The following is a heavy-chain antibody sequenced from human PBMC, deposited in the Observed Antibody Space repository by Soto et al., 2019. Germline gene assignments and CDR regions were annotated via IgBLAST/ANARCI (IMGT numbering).Heavy chain of an antibody. CDR1: GYTFTSYA. V-gene: IGHV1-3*01. CDR3: ATPLLAFY. J-gene: IGHJ4*02. D-gene: IGHD2-8*02. Sequence: ASVKVSCKASGYTFTSYAIHWVRQAPGQRLEWMGWINAGNGNTKYSQKFQGRVIITRDTSAGTAYMELRSLRSEDTAVYYCATPLLAFYWGQGTLVTVYS. CDR2: INAGNGNT.